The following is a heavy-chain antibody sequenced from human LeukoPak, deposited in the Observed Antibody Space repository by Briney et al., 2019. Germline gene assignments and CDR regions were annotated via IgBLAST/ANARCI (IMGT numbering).Heavy chain of an antibody. D-gene: IGHD6-13*01. V-gene: IGHV3-15*01. Sequence: GGSLRLSCAASGFTVSSNYMSWVRQAPGKGLEWVGRIKSKTDGGTTDYAAPVKGRFMISRDDSKNTLYLQMNSLKTEDTAVYYCSTPIAAAGTRAFDIWGQGTMVIVSS. CDR1: GFTVSSNY. J-gene: IGHJ3*02. CDR3: STPIAAAGTRAFDI. CDR2: IKSKTDGGTT.